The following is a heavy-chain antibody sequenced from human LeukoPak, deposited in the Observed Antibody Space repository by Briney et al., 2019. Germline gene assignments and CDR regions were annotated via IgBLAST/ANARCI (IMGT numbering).Heavy chain of an antibody. D-gene: IGHD3-3*01. J-gene: IGHJ5*02. CDR1: GYSISSGYY. Sequence: SETLSLTCTVSGYSISSGYYWGWIRQPPGKGLEWIGSIYHSGSTYYNPSLKSRVTISVDTSKNQFSLKLSSVTAADTAVYYCARGSGRFLEWLLFGGWFDPWGQGTLVTVSS. CDR3: ARGSGRFLEWLLFGGWFDP. V-gene: IGHV4-38-2*02. CDR2: IYHSGST.